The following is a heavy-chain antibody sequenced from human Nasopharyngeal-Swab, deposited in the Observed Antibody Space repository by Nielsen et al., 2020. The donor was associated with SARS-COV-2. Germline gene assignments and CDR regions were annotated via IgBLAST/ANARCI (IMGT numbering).Heavy chain of an antibody. CDR1: GFTFDDYA. CDR2: ISWNSGSI. J-gene: IGHJ4*02. Sequence: SLKISCAASGFTFDDYAMHWVRQAPGKGLEWVSGISWNSGSIGYADSVKGRFTISRDNAKNSLYQQMNSLRAEDTALYYCAKDIASSSWYFDYWGQGTLVTVSS. CDR3: AKDIASSSWYFDY. V-gene: IGHV3-9*01. D-gene: IGHD6-13*01.